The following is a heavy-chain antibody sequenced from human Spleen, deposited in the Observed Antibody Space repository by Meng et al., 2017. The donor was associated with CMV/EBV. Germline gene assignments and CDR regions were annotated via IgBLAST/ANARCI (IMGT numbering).Heavy chain of an antibody. J-gene: IGHJ4*02. Sequence: SETLSLTCTVSGGSISRSSYYWGWIRQPPGKGLEWIGSMYYRGSTYYNPSLKSRVTISVDTSKNQFSLKLTSVTAADTAVYYCARHLLSEQWLVNYFDYWGQGTLVTVSS. CDR3: ARHLLSEQWLVNYFDY. CDR2: MYYRGST. CDR1: GGSISRSSYY. V-gene: IGHV4-39*01. D-gene: IGHD6-19*01.